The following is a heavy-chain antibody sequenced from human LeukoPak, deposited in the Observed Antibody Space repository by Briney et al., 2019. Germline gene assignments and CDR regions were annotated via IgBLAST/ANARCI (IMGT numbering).Heavy chain of an antibody. Sequence: GGSLRLSCAASGFTFSSYWMSWVRQAPGKGLEWVANIKQDGSEKYYVDSVKGRFTISRDNAKNSLYLQMNSLRAEDTAVYYCAREYSSSSGGYYYYYYMDVWGKGTTVTVSS. J-gene: IGHJ6*03. V-gene: IGHV3-7*01. CDR1: GFTFSSYW. D-gene: IGHD6-6*01. CDR2: IKQDGSEK. CDR3: AREYSSSSGGYYYYYYMDV.